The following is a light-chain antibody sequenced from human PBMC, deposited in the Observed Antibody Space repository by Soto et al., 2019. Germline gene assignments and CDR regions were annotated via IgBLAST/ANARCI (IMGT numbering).Light chain of an antibody. CDR2: EVD. V-gene: IGLV2-8*01. J-gene: IGLJ2*01. Sequence: QSVLTQPPSASGSPGQSVTISCTGTSSDVGGYNYVSWYQQHPGKAPKLMIYEVDKRPLGVPDRFSGSKSGNTASLTVSGLQAEDEADYYCSFYLGSQSFVFGVGTQLTVL. CDR1: SSDVGGYNY. CDR3: SFYLGSQSFV.